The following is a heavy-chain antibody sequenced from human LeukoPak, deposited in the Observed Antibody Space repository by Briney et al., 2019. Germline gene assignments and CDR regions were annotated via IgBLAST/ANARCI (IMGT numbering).Heavy chain of an antibody. CDR1: GGSISSSNYY. CDR2: IYYSGST. CDR3: ARVVIIIGVHDAFDI. D-gene: IGHD3-10*01. Sequence: SETLSLTCTVSGGSISSSNYYWGWIRQPPGKGLEWIGSIYYSGSTYYNPSLKSRVTISADTSKNQFSLKLSSVTAADTAVYYCARVVIIIGVHDAFDIWGQGTMVTVSS. J-gene: IGHJ3*02. V-gene: IGHV4-39*01.